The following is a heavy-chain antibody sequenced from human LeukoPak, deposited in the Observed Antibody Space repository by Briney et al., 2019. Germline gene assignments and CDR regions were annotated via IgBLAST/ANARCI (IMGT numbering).Heavy chain of an antibody. CDR3: ATLTTVVTAYYFDH. D-gene: IGHD4-23*01. V-gene: IGHV4-4*09. CDR2: IYHSGST. Sequence: SETLSLTFTVSGGSISSYYWSWIRQPPGKGLEWIGYIYHSGSTDYNPSLKSRVTISVDTSKSQFSLKLTSVTAADTAVYYCATLTTVVTAYYFDHWGQGTLVTVSS. CDR1: GGSISSYY. J-gene: IGHJ4*02.